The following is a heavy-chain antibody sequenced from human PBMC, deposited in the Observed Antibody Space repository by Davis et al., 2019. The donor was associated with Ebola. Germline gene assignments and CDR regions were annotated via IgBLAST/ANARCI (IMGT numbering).Heavy chain of an antibody. CDR3: ARQGDNWNHYGMDV. J-gene: IGHJ6*04. Sequence: MPSETLSLTCTVSGGSISSYYWSWIRQPPGKGLEWIGYIYYSGSTNYNPSLKSRVTISVDTSKNQFSLKLTSVTAADTAVYYCARQGDNWNHYGMDVWGKGTTVTVSS. CDR1: GGSISSYY. D-gene: IGHD1-20*01. V-gene: IGHV4-59*01. CDR2: IYYSGST.